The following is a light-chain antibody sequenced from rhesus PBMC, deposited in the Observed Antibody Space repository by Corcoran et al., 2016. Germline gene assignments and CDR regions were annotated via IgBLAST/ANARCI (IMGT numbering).Light chain of an antibody. V-gene: IGLV2-23*01. CDR2: EVS. Sequence: QAALTQPPSVSGSPGQSVTISCTGTSNDVGGYDYVSWYQQHPGTAPKLMIYEVSKRPSGVSDRFSGSKSGNTASLTISGLQAEDEADYYCSSYAGRNTFVFGSGTKLTVL. J-gene: IGLJ6*01. CDR3: SSYAGRNTFV. CDR1: SNDVGGYDY.